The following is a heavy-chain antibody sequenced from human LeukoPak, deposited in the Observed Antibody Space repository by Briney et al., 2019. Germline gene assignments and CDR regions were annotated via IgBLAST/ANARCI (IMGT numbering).Heavy chain of an antibody. CDR1: GGSINSYY. CDR2: IYYSGST. V-gene: IGHV4-59*01. D-gene: IGHD4-17*01. J-gene: IGHJ5*02. Sequence: SETLSLTCTVSGGSINSYYWSWIRQPPGKGLEWIGYIYYSGSTNYNPSLKSRVTISVDTSKNQFSLKLSSATAADTAVYYCARDRTNGDYPNWFDPWGQGTLVTVSS. CDR3: ARDRTNGDYPNWFDP.